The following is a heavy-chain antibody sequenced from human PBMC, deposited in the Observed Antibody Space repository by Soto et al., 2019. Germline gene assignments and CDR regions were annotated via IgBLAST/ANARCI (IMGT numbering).Heavy chain of an antibody. CDR2: ISPSGSP. CDR3: TRGVLA. Sequence: QVQLQESGSRLVRPSQTLSLTCSVSGGSVSRGGYSWSWIRQPPGKGLEWIVSISPSGSPDCNPSFKSRVTISVDRSKNQISLELSSVTAADTAVYYCTRGVLAWGPGTLVTVSS. D-gene: IGHD2-8*01. V-gene: IGHV4-30-2*01. J-gene: IGHJ4*02. CDR1: GGSVSRGGYS.